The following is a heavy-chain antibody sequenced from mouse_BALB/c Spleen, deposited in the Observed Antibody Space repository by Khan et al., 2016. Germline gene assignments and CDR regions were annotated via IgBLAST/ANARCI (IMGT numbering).Heavy chain of an antibody. J-gene: IGHJ2*01. V-gene: IGHV1-12*01. CDR2: TYPGNGDT. D-gene: IGHD1-1*01. Sequence: LQQPGAELAKPRASVKMSRKASGHTFTSYHMHWAKQTPGQGLEWTGATYPGNGDTSDNQKSKGKATWTADKSSSTAYMQRSSLTSEDSAIYYWTRDGNYYDCWGHGSTLTVTS. CDR3: TRDGNYYDC. CDR1: GHTFTSYH.